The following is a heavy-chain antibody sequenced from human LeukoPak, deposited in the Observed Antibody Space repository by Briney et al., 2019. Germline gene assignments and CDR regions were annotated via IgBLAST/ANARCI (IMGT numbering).Heavy chain of an antibody. CDR3: ARRRTGTNYYDS. V-gene: IGHV3-21*01. CDR2: ISSSSTYI. J-gene: IGHJ4*02. D-gene: IGHD3/OR15-3a*01. CDR1: GLSFGDYG. Sequence: KAGGSLRLSCTVSGLSFGDYGMSWVRQAPGKGLEWVSSISSSSTYIYYADSVKGRFTISRDNAKNSVYLQMNSLRAEDTAVYYCARRRTGTNYYDSWGQGTLVTVSS.